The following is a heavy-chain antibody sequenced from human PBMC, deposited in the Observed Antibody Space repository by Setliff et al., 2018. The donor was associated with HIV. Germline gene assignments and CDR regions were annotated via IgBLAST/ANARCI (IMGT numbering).Heavy chain of an antibody. Sequence: SETLSLTCNVSGASISNDNYYWGWIRQPPGKGLEWIASFHHSGSTSYNPSLKSRVAISVDTSKSQFSLKMTSVTAADTAVYYCARGLSVYSYANVYYYHGMDVWGQGTTVTVSS. V-gene: IGHV4-39*01. J-gene: IGHJ6*02. D-gene: IGHD5-18*01. CDR1: GASISNDNYY. CDR2: FHHSGST. CDR3: ARGLSVYSYANVYYYHGMDV.